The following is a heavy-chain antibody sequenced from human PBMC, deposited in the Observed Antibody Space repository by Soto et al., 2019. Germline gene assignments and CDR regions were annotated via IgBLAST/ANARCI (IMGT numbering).Heavy chain of an antibody. CDR2: IYYSGST. CDR1: GGSISSGDYY. Sequence: SETLSLTCTVSGGSISSGDYYWSWIRQPPGEGLEWIGYIYYSGSTYYNPSLKSRVTISVDTSKNQFSLKLSSVTAADTAVYYCARDYYDSSGYYADYWGQGTLVTVSS. D-gene: IGHD3-22*01. J-gene: IGHJ4*02. CDR3: ARDYYDSSGYYADY. V-gene: IGHV4-30-4*01.